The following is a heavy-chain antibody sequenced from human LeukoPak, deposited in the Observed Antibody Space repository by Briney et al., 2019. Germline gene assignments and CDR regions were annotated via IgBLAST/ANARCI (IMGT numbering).Heavy chain of an antibody. CDR1: GGTFSSYA. J-gene: IGHJ2*01. Sequence: VASVTVSCTASGGTFSSYAISWVRQAPGQGLEWMGIINPSGGSTSYAQKFQGRVTMTRDTSTSTVYMELSSLRSEDTAVYYCARDGTDVLLWFGESLRGYFDLWGRGTLVTVSS. D-gene: IGHD3-10*01. V-gene: IGHV1-46*01. CDR3: ARDGTDVLLWFGESLRGYFDL. CDR2: INPSGGST.